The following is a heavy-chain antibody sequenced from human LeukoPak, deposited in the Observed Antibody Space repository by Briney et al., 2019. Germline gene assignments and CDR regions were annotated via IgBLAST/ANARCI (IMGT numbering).Heavy chain of an antibody. V-gene: IGHV4-39*01. CDR3: ARRGNWNYVLDY. J-gene: IGHJ4*02. D-gene: IGHD1-7*01. Sequence: SETLSLTCTVSGGSISSSSYYWAWIRQPPGKGLEWIGSAYFIGRTNYDPSSKSRVTVSVDTSKNQFSLKLSSVTAADTAVYYCARRGNWNYVLDYWGQGTLAIVSS. CDR2: AYFIGRT. CDR1: GGSISSSSYY.